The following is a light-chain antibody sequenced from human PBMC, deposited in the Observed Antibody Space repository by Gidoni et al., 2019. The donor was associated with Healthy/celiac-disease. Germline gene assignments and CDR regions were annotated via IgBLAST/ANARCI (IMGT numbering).Light chain of an antibody. Sequence: DIQMTQSPSTLSASVGDSVPITCPASQGISSWLAWFQQNPGKVPKLLIYKAASLESGVPSRFSGSGSGTEFTLTISSLQPDDFATYYCQQYWTFGQGTKVEIK. CDR1: QGISSW. CDR3: QQYWT. J-gene: IGKJ1*01. V-gene: IGKV1-5*03. CDR2: KAA.